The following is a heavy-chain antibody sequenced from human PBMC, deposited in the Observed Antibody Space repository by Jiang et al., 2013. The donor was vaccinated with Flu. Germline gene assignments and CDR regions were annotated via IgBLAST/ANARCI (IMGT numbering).Heavy chain of an antibody. CDR3: ARDRSGRDGGS. Sequence: SLTCTVSGVSIYGYYWSWYRQTPGNPPEWIAYIQYSGATTYNPSLKSRVTISLDMSKNQFSLQLKSVTAADTAVYYCARDRSGRDGGSWGQGTLVTVSS. CDR2: IQYSGAT. J-gene: IGHJ4*02. CDR1: GVSIYGYY. V-gene: IGHV4-59*01. D-gene: IGHD5-24*01.